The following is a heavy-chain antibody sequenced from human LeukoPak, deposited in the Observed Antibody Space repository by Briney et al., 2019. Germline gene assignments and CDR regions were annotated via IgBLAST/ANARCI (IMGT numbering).Heavy chain of an antibody. CDR2: INSGSSTI. D-gene: IGHD1-1*01. V-gene: IGHV3-48*02. J-gene: IGHJ3*01. CDR3: ARVLLERPGIDSFDV. CDR1: GFRLGSYS. Sequence: PGGSLRLSCGASGFRLGSYSMDWVRQAPGKGLEWVSHINSGSSTIYYADSVKGRFTISRDNAGNSLYLQMNSLRDEDTAVYYCARVLLERPGIDSFDVWGQGTTVIVSS.